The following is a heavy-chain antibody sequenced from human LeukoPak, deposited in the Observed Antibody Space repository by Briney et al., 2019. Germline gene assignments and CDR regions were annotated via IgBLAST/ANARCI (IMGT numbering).Heavy chain of an antibody. V-gene: IGHV4-39*07. Sequence: SETLSLTCTVSGGSISSSSYYWGWIRQPPGKGLEWIGSIYHSGNTYYNPSLKSRVTISVDTSKNQFSLKLSSVTAADTAVYYCARVKGEAVVFDSWGQGTLVTVSS. D-gene: IGHD2-2*01. CDR2: IYHSGNT. J-gene: IGHJ4*02. CDR1: GGSISSSSYY. CDR3: ARVKGEAVVFDS.